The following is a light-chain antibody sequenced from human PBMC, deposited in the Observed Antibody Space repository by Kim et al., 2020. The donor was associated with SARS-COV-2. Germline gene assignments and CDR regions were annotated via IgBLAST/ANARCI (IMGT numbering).Light chain of an antibody. Sequence: QSALTQPASVSGSPGQSITISCTGTSSDVGGHNYVSWYQHHPGKAPKLMIYDVSKRPSGVSNRFSGSKSGNTASLTISGLQADDEADYYCSSYTSSSPYVFGPGTTV. CDR1: SSDVGGHNY. CDR3: SSYTSSSPYV. V-gene: IGLV2-14*03. J-gene: IGLJ1*01. CDR2: DVS.